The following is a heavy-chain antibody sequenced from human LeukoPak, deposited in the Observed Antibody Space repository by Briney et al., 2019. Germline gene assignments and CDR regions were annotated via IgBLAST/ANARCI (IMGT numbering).Heavy chain of an antibody. CDR3: AKGAQGVAAAAHYWFHY. V-gene: IGHV3-23*01. CDR2: ISGGGSTT. Sequence: GGSLRLSCVASGFSFSNYVMSWVRQAPGKGLQWVSTISGGGSTTYYADSVKGRFTTSRDNSNNALYLQLNRLRAEDTVTYVCAKGAQGVAAAAHYWFHYGGQGTLVTVTS. CDR1: GFSFSNYV. D-gene: IGHD6-25*01. J-gene: IGHJ4*02.